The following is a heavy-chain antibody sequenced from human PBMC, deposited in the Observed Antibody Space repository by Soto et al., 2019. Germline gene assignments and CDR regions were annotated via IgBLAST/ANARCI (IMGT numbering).Heavy chain of an antibody. CDR1: GFTFRNFW. J-gene: IGHJ6*02. Sequence: GGSLRLSCVGSGFTFRNFWVTWVRQAPGKGLEWVAHINQDASQRDYMDSVSGRFTISRDNAKNSLYLQMNSLRAEDTAVYYCAREGFRGVMSYYGMDVWGQGITVTVSS. D-gene: IGHD3-16*01. CDR2: INQDASQR. CDR3: AREGFRGVMSYYGMDV. V-gene: IGHV3-7*01.